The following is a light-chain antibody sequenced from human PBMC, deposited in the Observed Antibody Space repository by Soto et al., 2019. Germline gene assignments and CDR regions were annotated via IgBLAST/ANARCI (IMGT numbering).Light chain of an antibody. CDR3: CSYARSSTWM. J-gene: IGLJ3*02. Sequence: QFVLTQPASVSGSPGQSITISCTGTSSDVGYYNVVSWYQQHPGKAPKLMIYEVSKRPSGISNRFSGSKSGNTASLTISGLQAEDEADYYCCSYARSSTWMFGGGTKLTVL. CDR1: SSDVGYYNV. CDR2: EVS. V-gene: IGLV2-23*02.